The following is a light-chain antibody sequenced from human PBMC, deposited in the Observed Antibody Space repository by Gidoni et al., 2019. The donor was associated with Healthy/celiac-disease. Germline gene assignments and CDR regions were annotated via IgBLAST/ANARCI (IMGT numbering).Light chain of an antibody. Sequence: DIQMTQSPSALSASVGDRVTITCQASQDISNYLNWYQQKPGKAPKLLIYDASNLETWVPSRFSGSGSGTDFTFTIISLQPEDISTYYWQQYDNLSLTFGGGTKVEIK. J-gene: IGKJ4*01. CDR3: QQYDNLSLT. V-gene: IGKV1-33*01. CDR2: DAS. CDR1: QDISNY.